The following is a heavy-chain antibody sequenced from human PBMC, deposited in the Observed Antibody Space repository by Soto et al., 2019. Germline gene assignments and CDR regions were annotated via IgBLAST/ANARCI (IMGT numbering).Heavy chain of an antibody. J-gene: IGHJ6*02. CDR3: ASDHIPVYCSGGSCYFYYYYGMDV. CDR2: ISYDGSNK. V-gene: IGHV3-30-3*01. CDR1: GFTFSSYA. D-gene: IGHD2-15*01. Sequence: QVQLVESGGGVVQPGRSLRLSCAASGFTFSSYAMHWVRQAPGKGLEWVAVISYDGSNKYYADSVKGRFSISRDNSKNTLYLQMNCLRAEDTAVYYCASDHIPVYCSGGSCYFYYYYGMDVWGQGTTVTVS.